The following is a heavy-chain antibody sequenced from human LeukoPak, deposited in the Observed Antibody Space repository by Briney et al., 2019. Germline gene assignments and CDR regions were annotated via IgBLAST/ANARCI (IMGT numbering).Heavy chain of an antibody. V-gene: IGHV3-7*03. CDR1: GFTFSSYW. CDR2: IREERGQE. D-gene: IGHD5-18*01. CDR3: ASLDTAKQPLANH. J-gene: IGHJ5*02. Sequence: GGSLRLSCAASGFTFSSYWMGWVRQAPGKRLEWVANIREERGQEYYVDSVKGRFTISKNSAKNSLYLQMNTLRVEDTAMYYCASLDTAKQPLANHWGQGTLVTVSS.